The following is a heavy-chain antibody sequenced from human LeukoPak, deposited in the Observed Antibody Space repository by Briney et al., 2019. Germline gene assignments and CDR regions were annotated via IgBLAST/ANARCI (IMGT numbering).Heavy chain of an antibody. CDR2: IYYNGST. CDR3: ARERFGESYFDY. V-gene: IGHV4-39*07. J-gene: IGHJ4*02. CDR1: GGSISSSSYY. D-gene: IGHD3-10*01. Sequence: SETLSLTCTVSGGSISSSSYYWGWIRQPPGKGLEWIGTIYYNGSTYYNPSLKSRVTISVDTSKNQFSLKLSSVTAADTAVYYCARERFGESYFDYWGQGTLVTVSS.